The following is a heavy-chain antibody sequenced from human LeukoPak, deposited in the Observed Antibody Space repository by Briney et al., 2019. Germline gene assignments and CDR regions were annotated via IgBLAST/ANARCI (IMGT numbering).Heavy chain of an antibody. CDR1: GFTFSSYG. Sequence: GGSLRLSCAASGFTFSSYGMNWVRQAPGKGLEWVAVIWYDGSKKYYADSVKGRFTISRDNSNNTLYLQMNSLRAEDTAVYYCARAQMATIGGYDYWGQGTLVTVSS. CDR3: ARAQMATIGGYDY. V-gene: IGHV3-33*01. D-gene: IGHD5-24*01. J-gene: IGHJ4*02. CDR2: IWYDGSKK.